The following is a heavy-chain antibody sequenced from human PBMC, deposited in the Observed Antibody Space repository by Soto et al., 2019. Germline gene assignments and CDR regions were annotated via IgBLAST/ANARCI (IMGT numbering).Heavy chain of an antibody. J-gene: IGHJ4*02. CDR1: GYIFHNYW. V-gene: IGHV5-51*01. CDR3: ARQRYFDH. Sequence: SLKISCKGSGYIFHNYWIGWVRQMPGKGLEWMGIIYPGDSDIRYNPSFQGQVTISADKSISTTYLQWSSLKASDTAMYYCARQRYFDHWGQRTLVTVS. CDR2: IYPGDSDI. D-gene: IGHD3-9*01.